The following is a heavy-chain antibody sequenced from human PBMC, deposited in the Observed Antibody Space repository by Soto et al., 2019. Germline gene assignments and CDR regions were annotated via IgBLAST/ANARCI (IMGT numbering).Heavy chain of an antibody. J-gene: IGHJ4*02. D-gene: IGHD1-1*01. Sequence: QVQLVQSGAEVKKPGASVKVSCKASGFTFTNYYIHWVRQAPGQGLEWMGLINPSGGGTFYSQKFPGRVTVTRDTSTGTVYMELSNLRSEDTAVYFCARDSGDTTLRQWGRSFHYWGQGTLVTGSS. CDR3: ARDSGDTTLRQWGRSFHY. CDR2: INPSGGGT. V-gene: IGHV1-46*01. CDR1: GFTFTNYY.